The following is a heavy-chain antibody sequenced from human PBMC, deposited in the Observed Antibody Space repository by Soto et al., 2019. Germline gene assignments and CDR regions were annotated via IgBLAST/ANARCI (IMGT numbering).Heavy chain of an antibody. Sequence: QVQLVESGGGVVRPGRSLRLSCAASGFTFSSYGMHWVRQPPGKGLEWVEVIWYDGSNKYYADSVKGRFTISRDNSKNTLYLQMNSLRVEDTAVYYCARDPYCTSCPDEHYYYYYYIDVWGKGTTVTVSS. CDR1: GFTFSSYG. J-gene: IGHJ6*03. CDR2: IWYDGSNK. V-gene: IGHV3-33*01. D-gene: IGHD2-2*01. CDR3: ARDPYCTSCPDEHYYYYYYIDV.